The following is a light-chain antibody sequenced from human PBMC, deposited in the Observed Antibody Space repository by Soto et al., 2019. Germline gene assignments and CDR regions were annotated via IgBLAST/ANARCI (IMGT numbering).Light chain of an antibody. CDR2: GAS. Sequence: EIVLTQSPGTRSLSPGEIATLSCRASQNINSDYLAWYQQKPGQAPRLLIYGASSRATGIPDRFSGSGSGTDFTLTISRLEPEDFAVYYCQQYGSPFGQGTKVDI. CDR1: QNINSDY. V-gene: IGKV3-20*01. CDR3: QQYGSP. J-gene: IGKJ1*01.